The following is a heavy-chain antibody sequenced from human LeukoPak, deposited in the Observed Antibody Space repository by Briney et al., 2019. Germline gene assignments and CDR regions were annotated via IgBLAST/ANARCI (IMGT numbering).Heavy chain of an antibody. J-gene: IGHJ6*02. Sequence: GGSLRLSCAASGFTFDEYAIHWVRQAPGKGLEWDSGISWKSGIIGYADSVKGRFTISRDNAKNSLYLQMNSLRAEDTALYYCAKDKSHSSWTSRYYYYALDVWGQGTTVTVSS. V-gene: IGHV3-9*01. CDR2: ISWKSGII. CDR3: AKDKSHSSWTSRYYYYALDV. D-gene: IGHD6-19*01. CDR1: GFTFDEYA.